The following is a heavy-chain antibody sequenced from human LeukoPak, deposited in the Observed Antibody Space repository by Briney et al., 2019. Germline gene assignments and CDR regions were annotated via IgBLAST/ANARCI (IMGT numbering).Heavy chain of an antibody. Sequence: GSLRLSCEASGLSFRSYGMSWVRQAPGKGLECVSGISGSGDNTYYTDSVKGRFTISRDNSKNTLYLQMNSLRVEDTAVYYCAKCWTSDGVCLNFDHWGQGALATVSS. V-gene: IGHV3-23*01. CDR2: ISGSGDNT. CDR3: AKCWTSDGVCLNFDH. J-gene: IGHJ4*02. D-gene: IGHD2-8*01. CDR1: GLSFRSYG.